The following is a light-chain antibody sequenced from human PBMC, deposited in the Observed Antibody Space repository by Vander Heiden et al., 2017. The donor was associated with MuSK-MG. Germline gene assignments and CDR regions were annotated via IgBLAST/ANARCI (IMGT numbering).Light chain of an antibody. CDR1: QSVSSN. J-gene: IGKJ4*02. V-gene: IGKV3-15*01. CDR2: GAS. Sequence: EVVMTQSPATLSVSPGARATLSCRASQSVSSNLAWYQQKPGQAPRLLMYGASTRATGIPARFSGRGSGTEFTLTISSLQSEDFALYYCLQYNTWPLTFGGGTKVENK. CDR3: LQYNTWPLT.